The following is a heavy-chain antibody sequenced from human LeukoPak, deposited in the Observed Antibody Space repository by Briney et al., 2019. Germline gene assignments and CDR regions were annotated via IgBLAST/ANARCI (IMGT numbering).Heavy chain of an antibody. CDR1: GFTFSSYS. J-gene: IGHJ4*02. D-gene: IGHD3-10*01. CDR2: ISSSSSTI. V-gene: IGHV3-48*04. Sequence: GGSLRLSCAASGFTFSSYSMNWVRQAPGKGLEWVSYISSSSSTIYYADSVKGRFTISRDNAKNSLYLQMNSLRAEDTAVYYCARDRSRYYYGSGSYSDFDYWGQGTLVTVSS. CDR3: ARDRSRYYYGSGSYSDFDY.